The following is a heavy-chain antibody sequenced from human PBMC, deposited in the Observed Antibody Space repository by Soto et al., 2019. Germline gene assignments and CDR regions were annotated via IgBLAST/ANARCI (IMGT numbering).Heavy chain of an antibody. CDR3: ARSPDSSGYYPRRYYYGMDV. CDR2: IYHSGST. J-gene: IGHJ6*02. Sequence: ETLSLTCTVSGGSISSYYWSWIRQPPGKGLEWIGEIYHSGSTNYNPSLKSRVTISVDKSKNQFSLKLSSVTAADTAVYYCARSPDSSGYYPRRYYYGMDVWGQGTTVTVSS. V-gene: IGHV4-59*12. D-gene: IGHD3-22*01. CDR1: GGSISSYY.